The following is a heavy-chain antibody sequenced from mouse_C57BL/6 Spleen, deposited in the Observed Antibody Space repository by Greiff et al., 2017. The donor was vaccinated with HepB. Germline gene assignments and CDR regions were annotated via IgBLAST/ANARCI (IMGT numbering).Heavy chain of an antibody. D-gene: IGHD1-1*01. CDR1: GYTFTDYY. Sequence: VQLQQSGPELVKPGASVKISCKASGYTFTDYYMNWVKQSHGKSLEWIGDINPNNGGTSYNQKFKGKATLTVDKSSSTAYMELRSLTSEDSAVYYCARRGAITTVVAYYFDYWGQGTTLTVSS. CDR2: INPNNGGT. J-gene: IGHJ2*01. CDR3: ARRGAITTVVAYYFDY. V-gene: IGHV1-26*01.